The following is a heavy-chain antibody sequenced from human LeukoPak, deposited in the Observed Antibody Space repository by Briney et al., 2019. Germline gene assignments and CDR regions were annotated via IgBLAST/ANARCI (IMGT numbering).Heavy chain of an antibody. Sequence: PGGSLRLSCAASGFTFSSYAMHWVRQAPGKGLEWVAVISYDGSNKYYADSVKGRFTISRDNSKNTLYLQMNSLRAEDTAVYFCARVGVGNSFDLDYWGQGTLVTVSS. V-gene: IGHV3-30*04. CDR2: ISYDGSNK. J-gene: IGHJ4*02. CDR3: ARVGVGNSFDLDY. CDR1: GFTFSSYA. D-gene: IGHD6-6*01.